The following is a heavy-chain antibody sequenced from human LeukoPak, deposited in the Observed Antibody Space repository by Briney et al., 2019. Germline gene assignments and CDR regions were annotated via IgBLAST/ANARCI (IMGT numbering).Heavy chain of an antibody. CDR2: ISYSGYT. D-gene: IGHD4-23*01. CDR1: GASIRSYY. V-gene: IGHV4-59*01. CDR3: ARGRNDNGGMFFDS. J-gene: IGHJ4*02. Sequence: SETLSLTCTVSGASIRSYYWSWIRQASGKGLEWVGFISYSGYTSYSPSLKSRVAISVDTSKSQFSLRLTSMTAADTAIYYCARGRNDNGGMFFDSWAQGTLVTVSS.